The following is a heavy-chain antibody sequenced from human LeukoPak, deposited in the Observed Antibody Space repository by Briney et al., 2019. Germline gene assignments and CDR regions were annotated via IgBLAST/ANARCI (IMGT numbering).Heavy chain of an antibody. D-gene: IGHD3-3*01. CDR1: GGSISSGDYY. CDR3: ARVRPQDFWSGSEAFDI. V-gene: IGHV4-30-4*01. Sequence: PSQTLSLTCTVSGGSISSGDYYWSWIRQPPGQGLEWIGYIYYSGSTYYNPSLKSRVTISVDTSKNLFSLKLSSVTAADTAVYYCARVRPQDFWSGSEAFDIWGQGTMVTVPS. CDR2: IYYSGST. J-gene: IGHJ3*02.